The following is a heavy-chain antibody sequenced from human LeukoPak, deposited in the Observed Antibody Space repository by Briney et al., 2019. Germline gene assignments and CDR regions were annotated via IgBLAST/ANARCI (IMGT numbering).Heavy chain of an antibody. CDR1: GFTFTNYA. D-gene: IGHD4/OR15-4a*01. Sequence: TGGSLRLSCAASGFTFTNYARSWVRQAPGQGLEWVSSISGTGGSTYYADSVKGRFTISRDNSKNTLYLQMNSLRAEDTAVYYCAKGPMTLGFDYWGQGTLVTVSS. CDR3: AKGPMTLGFDY. CDR2: ISGTGGST. V-gene: IGHV3-23*01. J-gene: IGHJ4*02.